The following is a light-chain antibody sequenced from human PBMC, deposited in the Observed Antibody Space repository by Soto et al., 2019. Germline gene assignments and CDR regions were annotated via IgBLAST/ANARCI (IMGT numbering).Light chain of an antibody. CDR2: GVT. CDR1: SSDIGTYNY. J-gene: IGLJ1*01. CDR3: SSYTSRNSYV. Sequence: QSALTQPASVSGSPGQSITISCTGTSSDIGTYNYVSWYQLHPGKAPKLMIYGVTNRPSGVSNRFSGSKSGNTASLTISGLQVEDETDYYCSSYTSRNSYVFGTGTKLTVL. V-gene: IGLV2-14*03.